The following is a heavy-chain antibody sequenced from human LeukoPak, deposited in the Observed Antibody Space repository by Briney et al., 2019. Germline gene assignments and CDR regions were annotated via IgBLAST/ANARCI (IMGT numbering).Heavy chain of an antibody. J-gene: IGHJ4*02. CDR1: GYTFISYY. D-gene: IGHD2-21*02. CDR2: INPSAGNT. CDR3: ARGKFGDWYFDY. V-gene: IGHV1-46*01. Sequence: ASVKVSCKASGYTFISYYMYWVRQAPGHGLEWMGFINPSAGNTAYAQKFQGRVTMTRDTSTSTVYMDLTSLRSDDTAVYYCARGKFGDWYFDYWGQETLVTVSS.